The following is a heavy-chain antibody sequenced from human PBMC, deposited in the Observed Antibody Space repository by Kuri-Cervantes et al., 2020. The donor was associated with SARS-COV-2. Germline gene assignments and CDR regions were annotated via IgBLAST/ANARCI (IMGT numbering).Heavy chain of an antibody. Sequence: GESLKISCAASGFTFDDYGMSWVRQAPGKGLEWVSGINCSDTSTGYADSVKGRFTISRDNAKNSVYLQMNSLRAEDTALYHCARGAHYYDSSSYPEWFDPWGQGTLVTVSS. J-gene: IGHJ5*02. D-gene: IGHD3-22*01. CDR1: GFTFDDYG. V-gene: IGHV3-20*01. CDR2: INCSDTST. CDR3: ARGAHYYDSSSYPEWFDP.